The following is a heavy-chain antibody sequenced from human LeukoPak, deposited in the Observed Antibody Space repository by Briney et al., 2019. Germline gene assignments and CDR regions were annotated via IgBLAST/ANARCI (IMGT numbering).Heavy chain of an antibody. D-gene: IGHD4-17*01. CDR2: ISSSSTNI. V-gene: IGHV3-48*01. Sequence: GGSLRLSGAVSDTTFSTYSMNWVRKAPGRGREWVSYISSSSTNIYYKDSVEGRFTISRDNAKNSLYLHMTSLRAEDTAVYYCVRNDGDNAFDIWGQGTMVTVSS. CDR1: DTTFSTYS. CDR3: VRNDGDNAFDI. J-gene: IGHJ3*02.